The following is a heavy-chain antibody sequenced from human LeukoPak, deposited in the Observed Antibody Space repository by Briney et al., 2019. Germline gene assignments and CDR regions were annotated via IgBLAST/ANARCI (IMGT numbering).Heavy chain of an antibody. V-gene: IGHV4-34*01. J-gene: IGHJ6*03. Sequence: SETLSLTCAVYGGSFSGCYWSWIRQPPGKGLEWIGEINHSGSTNHNPSLKSRVTISVYTSKNQFSLKLSSVTAADTAVYYCARHPLLRGVTYDYYYMDVWGKGTTVTISS. CDR3: ARHPLLRGVTYDYYYMDV. CDR1: GGSFSGCY. CDR2: INHSGST. D-gene: IGHD3-10*01.